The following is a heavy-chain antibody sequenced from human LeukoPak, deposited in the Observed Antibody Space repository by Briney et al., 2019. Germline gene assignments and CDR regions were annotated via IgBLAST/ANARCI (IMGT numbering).Heavy chain of an antibody. CDR2: ST. J-gene: IGHJ4*02. V-gene: IGHV3-23*01. Sequence: STYYADSVKGRFTISRDNSKNTLDLQMNSLGAEDTAVYYCAKDLRVAVGRGYFEYWGQGTLVTVSS. CDR3: AKDLRVAVGRGYFEY. D-gene: IGHD6-19*01.